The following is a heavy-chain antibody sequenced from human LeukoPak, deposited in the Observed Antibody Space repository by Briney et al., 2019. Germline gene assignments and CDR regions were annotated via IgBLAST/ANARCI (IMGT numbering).Heavy chain of an antibody. CDR2: IYYSGST. V-gene: IGHV4-39*01. J-gene: IGHJ3*02. Sequence: SETLSLTCTVSGGSISSSTYYWGRIRQPPGKGLEWIGSIYYSGSTYYNASLKSRVTISADTSKNQFSLKLSSVTAADTAVHYCARPLSGSSSWHGDAFDIWGQGTMVTVSS. CDR3: ARPLSGSSSWHGDAFDI. CDR1: GGSISSSTYY. D-gene: IGHD6-13*01.